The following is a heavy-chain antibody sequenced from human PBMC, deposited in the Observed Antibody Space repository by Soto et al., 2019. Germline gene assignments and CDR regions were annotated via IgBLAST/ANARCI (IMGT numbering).Heavy chain of an antibody. CDR2: INPNSGGT. J-gene: IGHJ6*02. CDR1: GYTFTGYY. Sequence: ASVKVSCKASGYTFTGYYMHWVRQAPGQGLEWMGWINPNSGGTNYAQKFQGRVTMTRDTSISTAYMELSRLRSDDTAVYYCARYCSGGSCLYYYYYGMDVWGQGTTVTVSS. D-gene: IGHD2-15*01. V-gene: IGHV1-2*02. CDR3: ARYCSGGSCLYYYYYGMDV.